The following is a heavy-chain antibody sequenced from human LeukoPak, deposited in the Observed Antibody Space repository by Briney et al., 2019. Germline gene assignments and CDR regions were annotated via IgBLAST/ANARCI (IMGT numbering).Heavy chain of an antibody. V-gene: IGHV3-48*03. CDR1: RFTLSSYR. Sequence: QPGGSLGRSSVPSRFTLSSYRRNCVRQAPGKGLEWISSITNGGSEMYEDSLKGRFTISRDNPKNSLYLQFNSLRAEDTAVYYCARHIDSTRDAFDIWGQGRKVTVSS. J-gene: IGHJ3*02. D-gene: IGHD3-9*01. CDR2: ITNGGSEM. CDR3: ARHIDSTRDAFDI.